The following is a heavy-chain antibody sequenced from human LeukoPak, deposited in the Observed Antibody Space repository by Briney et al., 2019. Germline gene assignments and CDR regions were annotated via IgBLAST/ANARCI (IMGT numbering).Heavy chain of an antibody. CDR2: INSDGSST. D-gene: IGHD4-17*01. Sequence: TGGSLRLSCAASGFTFSSYWMHWVRQAPGKGPVWVSRINSDGSSTSYADSVKGRFTISRDNAKNTLYLQMNSLRAEDTAVYYCARDTDTVTTILDYWGQGTLVTVSS. J-gene: IGHJ4*02. V-gene: IGHV3-74*01. CDR1: GFTFSSYW. CDR3: ARDTDTVTTILDY.